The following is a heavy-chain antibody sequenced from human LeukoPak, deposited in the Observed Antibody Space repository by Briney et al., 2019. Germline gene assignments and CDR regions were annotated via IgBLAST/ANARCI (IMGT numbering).Heavy chain of an antibody. CDR3: AKDLYLQYCRGSACYLNYYNMDV. D-gene: IGHD2-15*01. CDR2: ISYDGSNK. J-gene: IGHJ6*02. CDR1: GFTFRDYG. V-gene: IGHV3-30*18. Sequence: GGSLRLSCAASGFTFRDYGMHWVRQAPGKGLEWVAVISYDGSNKYYADSVKGRFTISRDNSKNTLYLQMNGLRAEDTAVYYCAKDLYLQYCRGSACYLNYYNMDVWGQGTTVAVSS.